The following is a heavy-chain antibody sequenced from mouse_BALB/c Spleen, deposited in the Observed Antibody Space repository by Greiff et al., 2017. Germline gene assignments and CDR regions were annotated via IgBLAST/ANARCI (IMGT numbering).Heavy chain of an antibody. CDR3: ARQYGNSLFAY. Sequence: VQLQQPGAELVKPGASVKLSCKASGYTFTSYWMHWVKQRPGQGLEWIGEIDPSDSYTNYNQKFKGKATLTVDKSSSTAYMQLSSLTSEDSAVYYCARQYGNSLFAYWGQGTLVTVSA. CDR2: IDPSDSYT. D-gene: IGHD2-10*02. V-gene: IGHV1-69*02. CDR1: GYTFTSYW. J-gene: IGHJ3*01.